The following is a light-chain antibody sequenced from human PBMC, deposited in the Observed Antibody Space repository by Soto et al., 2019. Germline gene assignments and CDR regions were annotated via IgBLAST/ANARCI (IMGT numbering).Light chain of an antibody. CDR1: QSVSNF. V-gene: IGKV3-11*01. CDR2: DTS. J-gene: IGKJ5*01. CDR3: QQRSNWPIT. Sequence: EIVLTQSPGTLSLSPGKRATLSCRASQSVSNFLAWYQQKPGQAPRLLIYDTSNRATGIPARFSSSGSGTDFTLTINNLDPEDFAVYYCQQRSNWPITFGQGTRLEIK.